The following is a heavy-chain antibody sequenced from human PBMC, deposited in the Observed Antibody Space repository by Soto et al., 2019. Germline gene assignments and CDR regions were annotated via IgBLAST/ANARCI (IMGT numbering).Heavy chain of an antibody. V-gene: IGHV1-18*01. CDR3: KLYSYVKNAFDL. CDR2: VSVYNGDI. CDR1: GFAFSEYG. D-gene: IGHD2-15*01. J-gene: IGHJ3*01. Sequence: QVQLVQSGAEVKKPGASVKVSCKASGFAFSEYGFRWVRQAPGQGLEWMAWVSVYNGDINYVQRFQGRVTMTTDTATDTGYMELRSLRSDDTVGYYCKLYSYVKNAFDLWGQGTMVRVSS.